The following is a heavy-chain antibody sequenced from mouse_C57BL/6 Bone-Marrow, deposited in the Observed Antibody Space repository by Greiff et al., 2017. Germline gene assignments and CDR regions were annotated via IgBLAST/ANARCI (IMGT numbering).Heavy chain of an antibody. D-gene: IGHD2-5*01. V-gene: IGHV1-81*01. Sequence: VQVVESGAELARPGASVKLSCKASGYTFTSYGISWVKQRTGQGLEWIGEIYPRSGHTYYNEKFKGKATLTADKSSSTAYMGLRSLTSEDSAVYFCARHYSNYGAYWGQGTLVTVSA. J-gene: IGHJ3*01. CDR1: GYTFTSYG. CDR2: IYPRSGHT. CDR3: ARHYSNYGAY.